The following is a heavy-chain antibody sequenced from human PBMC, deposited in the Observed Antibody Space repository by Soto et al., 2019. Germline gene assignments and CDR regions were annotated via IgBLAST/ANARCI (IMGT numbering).Heavy chain of an antibody. CDR3: AREAYYYVWGSYRQFDY. D-gene: IGHD3-16*02. Sequence: EVQLVESGGGLVQTGGSLRLSCAASGFTFSSYSMNWVRQAPGKGLEWVSYISSSSSTIYYADSVKGRFTISRDNAKNSLYLQMNSLRDEDTAVYYCAREAYYYVWGSYRQFDYWGQGTLVTVSS. CDR2: ISSSSSTI. CDR1: GFTFSSYS. V-gene: IGHV3-48*02. J-gene: IGHJ4*02.